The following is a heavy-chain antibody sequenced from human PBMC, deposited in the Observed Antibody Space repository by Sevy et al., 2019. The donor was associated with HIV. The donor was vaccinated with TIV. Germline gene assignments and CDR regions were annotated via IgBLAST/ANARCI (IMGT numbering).Heavy chain of an antibody. CDR3: ARDVFVVGYAFDI. D-gene: IGHD1-26*01. CDR2: ISSSGSTI. Sequence: GGSLRLSCAASGFTFSDYYMSWIRQAPGKGLEWVSYISSSGSTIYYADSVKGRYTISRDNAKNSLYLQMNSLRAEDTAVYYCARDVFVVGYAFDIWGQGTMVTVSS. V-gene: IGHV3-11*01. CDR1: GFTFSDYY. J-gene: IGHJ3*02.